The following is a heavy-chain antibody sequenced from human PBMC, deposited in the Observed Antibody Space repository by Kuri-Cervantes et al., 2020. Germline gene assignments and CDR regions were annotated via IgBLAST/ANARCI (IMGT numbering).Heavy chain of an antibody. V-gene: IGHV4-34*01. CDR1: GGSFSGYY. CDR2: INHSGGS. CDR3: ARVSSDWRIDY. D-gene: IGHD2-21*02. Sequence: SETLSLTCAVYGGSFSGYYWSWIRQPPGKGLEWTGEINHSGGSNYNPSLKSRVTMSVDTSKNQISLKLTSVTAADTAVYYCARVSSDWRIDYWGQGTQVTVSS. J-gene: IGHJ4*02.